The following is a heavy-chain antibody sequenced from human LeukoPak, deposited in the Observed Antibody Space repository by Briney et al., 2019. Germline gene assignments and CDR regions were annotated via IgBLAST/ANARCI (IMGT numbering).Heavy chain of an antibody. CDR3: AKRIYATSGYRE. J-gene: IGHJ4*02. CDR1: GFTFSSYG. D-gene: IGHD3-22*01. V-gene: IGHV3-23*01. CDR2: ISDSGGNT. Sequence: GGSLRLSCAASGFTFSSYGMHWVRQAPGKGLGWVSAISDSGGNTYYADSVKGRFTISRDNSKNTLYLQMNRLRAEDTAVYYCAKRIYATSGYREWGQGTLVTVSS.